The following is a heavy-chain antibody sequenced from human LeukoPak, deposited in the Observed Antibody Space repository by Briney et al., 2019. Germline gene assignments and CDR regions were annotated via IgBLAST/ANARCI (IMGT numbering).Heavy chain of an antibody. J-gene: IGHJ3*02. V-gene: IGHV1-69*05. CDR1: GGTFSSYA. D-gene: IGHD6-19*01. Sequence: SVKVSCKASGGTFSSYAISWVRQAPGQGLEWMGGIIPIFGTANYAQKFQGRVTITTDESTSTAYMALSSLRSEDTAVYYCARDSRQEGIAVAGGDAFDIWGQGTMVTVSS. CDR3: ARDSRQEGIAVAGGDAFDI. CDR2: IIPIFGTA.